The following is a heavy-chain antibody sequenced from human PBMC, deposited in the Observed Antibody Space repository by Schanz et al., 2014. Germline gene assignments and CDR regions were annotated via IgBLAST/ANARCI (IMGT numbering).Heavy chain of an antibody. CDR2: ISVYTGNT. CDR1: GYTFTTYA. V-gene: IGHV1-18*01. D-gene: IGHD3-9*01. Sequence: QVQLVQSGAEVKKPGASVRVSCKASGYTFTTYAMSWVRQAPGQGLEWVGWISVYTGNTKYGQKAQDRVTMTADTSTNTAYMELRSLRSDDTAVYYCAKAEYDILTDSYSRLDPWGQGTLVTVSS. J-gene: IGHJ5*02. CDR3: AKAEYDILTDSYSRLDP.